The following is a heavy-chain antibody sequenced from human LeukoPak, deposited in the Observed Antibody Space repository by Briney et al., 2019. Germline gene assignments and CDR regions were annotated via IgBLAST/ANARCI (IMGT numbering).Heavy chain of an antibody. D-gene: IGHD6-19*01. J-gene: IGHJ4*02. CDR2: IYYSGST. CDR3: ARGQWLVHGVDY. Sequence: SETLSLTCTVSGGSISSSSYYWGWIRQPPGKGLEWIGYIYYSGSTNYNPSLKSRVTIPVDTSKNQFSLKLTSVTAADTAVYYCARGQWLVHGVDYWGQGTLVTVSS. V-gene: IGHV4-61*05. CDR1: GGSISSSSYY.